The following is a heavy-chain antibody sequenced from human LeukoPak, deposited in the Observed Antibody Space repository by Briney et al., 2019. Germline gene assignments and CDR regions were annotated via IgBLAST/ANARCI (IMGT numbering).Heavy chain of an antibody. CDR3: AIGRPRNITRLDDGYDM. CDR1: GESIRTYY. D-gene: IGHD1-20*01. CDR2: IYTNGGT. V-gene: IGHV4-4*07. J-gene: IGHJ3*02. Sequence: PSETLSLTCTVSGESIRTYYWTWIRQPAGKGLEWIGRIYTNGGTSYNPSLESRVTISAVRSKNQFSLILNSVTAADTAVYYCAIGRPRNITRLDDGYDMWGQGTLVTVSS.